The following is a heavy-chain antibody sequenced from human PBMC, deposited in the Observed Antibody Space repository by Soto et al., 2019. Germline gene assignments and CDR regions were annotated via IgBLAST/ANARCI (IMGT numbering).Heavy chain of an antibody. CDR3: ARESEDLTSNFDY. CDR1: GFTFTRYS. CDR2: ISSTTNYI. J-gene: IGHJ4*02. V-gene: IGHV3-21*06. Sequence: GSLRLSCAASGFTFTRYSMNWFRQAPGKGLEWVSSISSTTNYIYYGDSMKGRFTISRDNAKNSLYLEMNSLRAEDTAVYYCARESEDLTSNFDYWGQGTLVTVSS.